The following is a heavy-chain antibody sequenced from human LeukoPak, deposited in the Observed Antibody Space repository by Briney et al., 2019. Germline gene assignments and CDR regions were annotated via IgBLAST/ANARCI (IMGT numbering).Heavy chain of an antibody. D-gene: IGHD2-15*01. Sequence: GGSLRLSCAASGFTFSSYSMNWVRQAPGKGLEWVSPISSSSSYIYYADSVKGRFTISRDNAKNSLYLQMNSLRAEDTAVYYCARAMASRYCSGGSCFDYWGQGTLVTVSS. J-gene: IGHJ4*02. CDR1: GFTFSSYS. CDR3: ARAMASRYCSGGSCFDY. V-gene: IGHV3-21*01. CDR2: ISSSSSYI.